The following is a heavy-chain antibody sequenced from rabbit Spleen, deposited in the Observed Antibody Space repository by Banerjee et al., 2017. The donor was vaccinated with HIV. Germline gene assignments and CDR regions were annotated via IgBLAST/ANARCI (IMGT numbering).Heavy chain of an antibody. CDR2: IDAGSSTFT. CDR1: GVSFSISSY. Sequence: QSLEESGGDLVKPGASLTLTCTASGVSFSISSYMCWVRQAPGRGLEWIACIDAGSSTFTYFATWAKGRFTISKISSTTVTLQMTRLTAADTATYFCARDTASSFSSYGMDLWGPGTLVTVS. V-gene: IGHV1S40*01. D-gene: IGHD8-1*01. CDR3: ARDTASSFSSYGMDL. J-gene: IGHJ6*01.